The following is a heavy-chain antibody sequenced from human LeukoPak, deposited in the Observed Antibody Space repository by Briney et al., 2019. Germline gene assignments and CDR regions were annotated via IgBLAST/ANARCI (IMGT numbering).Heavy chain of an antibody. CDR2: IKQDGSEK. CDR1: GFTFSSYW. Sequence: GGSLRLSCAASGFTFSSYWMSWVRQAPGKGLEWVANIKQDGSEKYYVDSVKGRFTISRDNAKNSLYLQMNSLRAEDTAVYYCARDRDLGQWLPEGGDAFDIWGQGTMVTVSS. CDR3: ARDRDLGQWLPEGGDAFDI. J-gene: IGHJ3*02. V-gene: IGHV3-7*01. D-gene: IGHD5-12*01.